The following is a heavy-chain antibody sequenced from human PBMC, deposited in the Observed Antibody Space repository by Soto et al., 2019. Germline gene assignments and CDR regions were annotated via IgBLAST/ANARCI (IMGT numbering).Heavy chain of an antibody. CDR3: ARDPSYYGMDV. J-gene: IGHJ6*02. V-gene: IGHV1-18*01. CDR2: ISPYNGNI. Sequence: GASVKVSCKASGYTFTTYGISWVRQAPGQGLEWMGWISPYNGNINYAQKVQGRVTMTTDTSTSTAYMELRSLRSEDTAVYYCARDPSYYGMDVRGQGTTVTVSS. CDR1: GYTFTTYG.